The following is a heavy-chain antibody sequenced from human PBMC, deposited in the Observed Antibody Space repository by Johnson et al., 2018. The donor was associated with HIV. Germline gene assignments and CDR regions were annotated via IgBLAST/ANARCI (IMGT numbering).Heavy chain of an antibody. CDR2: IRYDGFNR. V-gene: IGHV3-30*02. Sequence: QVQLVESGGGVVQPGGSLRLSCAASGFTFSSYGMHWVRQAPGKGLAWVAFIRYDGFNRYSADSVTGRFSISRDNSRNTLYLKMSSLRPEDTAVYFCARVGVSGYDLAAFDIWGQGTMVTVSA. J-gene: IGHJ3*02. CDR3: ARVGVSGYDLAAFDI. CDR1: GFTFSSYG. D-gene: IGHD5-12*01.